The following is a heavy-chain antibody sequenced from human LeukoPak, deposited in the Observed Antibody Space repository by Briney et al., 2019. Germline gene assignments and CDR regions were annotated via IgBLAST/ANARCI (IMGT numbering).Heavy chain of an antibody. D-gene: IGHD5-24*01. Sequence: DRSLRLSCAASGFTFDDYAMHWVRQAPGKGLEWVSGISWNSGSIGYADSVKGRFTISRDNAKNSLYLQMNSLRAEDTALYYCAKDNLPEMAYPDYWGQGTLVTVSS. CDR1: GFTFDDYA. J-gene: IGHJ4*02. CDR2: ISWNSGSI. V-gene: IGHV3-9*01. CDR3: AKDNLPEMAYPDY.